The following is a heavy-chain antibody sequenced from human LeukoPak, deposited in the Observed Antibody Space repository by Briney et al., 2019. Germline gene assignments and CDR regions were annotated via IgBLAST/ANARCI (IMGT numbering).Heavy chain of an antibody. J-gene: IGHJ4*02. V-gene: IGHV4-38-2*01. D-gene: IGHD3-16*02. CDR3: ASLTTDYAWRSYRYR. CDR2: IYHSGNT. CDR1: GYSISSGYY. Sequence: PSETLSLTCAVSGYSISSGYYWGWIRQPPGKGLEWIGSIYHSGNTYYNPSLKSRATISLDTSKNQFSLKLSSVTAADTSVYYCASLTTDYAWRSYRYRWGQGTLVTVSS.